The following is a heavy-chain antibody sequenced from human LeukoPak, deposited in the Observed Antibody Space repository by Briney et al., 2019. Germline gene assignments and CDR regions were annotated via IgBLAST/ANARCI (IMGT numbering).Heavy chain of an antibody. CDR3: ARRMAVAGTLGY. D-gene: IGHD6-19*01. CDR1: GYTFTGYY. Sequence: ASVKASCKASGYTFTGYYMHWVRQAPGQGLEWMGWINPNSGGTNYAQKFQGRVTMTRDTSISTAYMELSRLRSDDTAVYYCARRMAVAGTLGYWGQGTLVTVSS. J-gene: IGHJ4*02. V-gene: IGHV1-2*02. CDR2: INPNSGGT.